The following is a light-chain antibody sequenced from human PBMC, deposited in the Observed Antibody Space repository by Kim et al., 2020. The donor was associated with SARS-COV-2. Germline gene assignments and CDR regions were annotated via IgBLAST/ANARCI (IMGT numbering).Light chain of an antibody. CDR3: QTWGTGIGV. V-gene: IGLV4-69*01. CDR2: VNSDGSH. CDR1: SGHSSYA. J-gene: IGLJ3*02. Sequence: QPVLTQSPSASASLGASVKLTCTLSSGHSSYAIAWHQQQPEKGPRYLMNVNSDGSHSKGHGIPDRFSGSSSGAERYLSISSVQSEDEADYYCQTWGTGIGVFGGGTQLTVL.